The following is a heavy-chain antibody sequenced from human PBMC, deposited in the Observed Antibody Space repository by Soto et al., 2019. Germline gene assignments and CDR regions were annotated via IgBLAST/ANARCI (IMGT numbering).Heavy chain of an antibody. CDR2: ISAYNGNT. V-gene: IGHV1-18*01. J-gene: IGHJ4*02. CDR3: AREAPPEDY. CDR1: GYTFTSYA. Sequence: QVQLVQSGAEVKKPGASVKVSCKASGYTFTSYAISWVRQAPGQGLEWLGWISAYNGNTNYAQKPEGRVTMTTDSPPSPASLALRSLRSAVTVVYFCAREAPPEDYWGQGTLVTVSS.